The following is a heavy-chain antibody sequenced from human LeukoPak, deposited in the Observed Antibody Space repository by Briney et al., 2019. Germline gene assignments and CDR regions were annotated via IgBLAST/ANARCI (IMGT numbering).Heavy chain of an antibody. CDR3: ARESVTSGWYLY. J-gene: IGHJ4*02. D-gene: IGHD6-19*01. CDR2: IYKEGNT. V-gene: IGHV3-53*01. CDR1: GFTVSGNY. Sequence: GGSPRLSCAASGFTVSGNYMSGVRQAPGKGLQWGSTIYKEGNTFYADFGRGRFTLCRDNSKNTMYIQKDRLRDEDTAIYYCARESVTSGWYLYWGQGTLVTVSS.